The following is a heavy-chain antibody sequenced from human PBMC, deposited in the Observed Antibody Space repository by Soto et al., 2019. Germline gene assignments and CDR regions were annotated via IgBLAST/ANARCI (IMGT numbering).Heavy chain of an antibody. Sequence: PSETLSLTCSVSGGSFSTFYWSWIRQSPGTGLEWIGYISYNGDTNYNPSLKSRVTISVDKSKNQFSLKLTSVTAADTAVYYCARDRGIAAAGSWGQGILVTVSS. CDR3: ARDRGIAAAGS. V-gene: IGHV4-59*12. D-gene: IGHD6-13*01. CDR2: ISYNGDT. J-gene: IGHJ5*02. CDR1: GGSFSTFY.